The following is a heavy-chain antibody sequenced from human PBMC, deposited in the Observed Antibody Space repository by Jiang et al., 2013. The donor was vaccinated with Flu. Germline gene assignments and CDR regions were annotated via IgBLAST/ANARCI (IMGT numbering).Heavy chain of an antibody. CDR2: INPNSGGT. J-gene: IGHJ4*02. V-gene: IGHV1-2*02. CDR1: GYTFTGYY. Sequence: SGAEVKKPGASVKVSCKASGYTFTGYYMHWVRQAPGQGLEWMGWINPNSGGTNYAQKFQGRVTMTRDTSISTAYMELSRLRSDDTAVYYCARDPSLASDPRWFDYWGQGTLVTVSS. D-gene: IGHD2-15*01. CDR3: ARDPSLASDPRWFDY.